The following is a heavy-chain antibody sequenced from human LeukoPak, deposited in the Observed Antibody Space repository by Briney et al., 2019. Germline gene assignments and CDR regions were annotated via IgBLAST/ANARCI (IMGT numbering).Heavy chain of an antibody. V-gene: IGHV3-48*01. Sequence: GGSLRLSCAASGFTFSSYWMSWVRQAPGKGLERVSYINIDSITVNYADSVKGRFTISRDNAKNSLYLQMNSLRAEDTAVYYCSTAKFDNWGQGTLVTVSS. CDR2: INIDSITV. CDR1: GFTFSSYW. CDR3: STAKFDN. J-gene: IGHJ4*02.